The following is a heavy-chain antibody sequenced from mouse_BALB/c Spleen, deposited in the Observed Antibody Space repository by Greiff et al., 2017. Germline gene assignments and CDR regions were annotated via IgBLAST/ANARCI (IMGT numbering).Heavy chain of an antibody. CDR2: ISSGSSTI. J-gene: IGHJ4*01. CDR1: GFTFSSFG. Sequence: EVHLVESGGGLVQPGGSRKLSCAASGFTFSSFGMHWVRQAPEKGLEWVAYISSGSSTIYYADTVKGRFTISRDNPKNTLFLQMTSLRSEDTAMYYCARGGNWGAMDYWGQGTSVTVSS. CDR3: ARGGNWGAMDY. V-gene: IGHV5-17*02. D-gene: IGHD4-1*01.